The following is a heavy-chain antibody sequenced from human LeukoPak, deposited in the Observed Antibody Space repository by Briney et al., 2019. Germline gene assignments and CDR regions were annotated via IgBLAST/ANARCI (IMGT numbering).Heavy chain of an antibody. V-gene: IGHV1-18*01. CDR3: ARWDYYDSRTFDI. J-gene: IGHJ3*02. CDR2: ISIYNGKI. Sequence: ASVKVSCKASGYTFTSYGISWVRQAPGQGLEWMGWISIYNGKINYAQKFQGRVTMTTDTSTSAAYMELRSLRSDDTAVYYCARWDYYDSRTFDIWGQGTMVTVSS. D-gene: IGHD3-22*01. CDR1: GYTFTSYG.